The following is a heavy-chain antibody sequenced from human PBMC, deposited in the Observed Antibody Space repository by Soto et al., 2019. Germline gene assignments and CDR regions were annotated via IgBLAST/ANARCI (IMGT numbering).Heavy chain of an antibody. CDR2: ISAYNGNT. V-gene: IGHV1-18*03. CDR1: GYTFTSYG. CDR3: AREGAGYSNYEAWFDP. Sequence: QVQLVQSGAEVKKPGASVKVSCKASGYTFTSYGISWVRQAPGQGLEWMGWISAYNGNTNYAQKLQGRVTMTTDTSTSTAYMELRIMRSDDMAVYYCAREGAGYSNYEAWFDPWGQGTLVTVSS. J-gene: IGHJ5*02. D-gene: IGHD4-4*01.